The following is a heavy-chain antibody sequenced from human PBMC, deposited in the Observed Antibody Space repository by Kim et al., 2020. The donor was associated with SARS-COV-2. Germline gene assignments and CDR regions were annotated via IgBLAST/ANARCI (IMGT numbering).Heavy chain of an antibody. CDR3: ARSDGYKQDFDY. CDR2: INPNSGGT. V-gene: IGHV1-2*06. Sequence: ASVKVSCKASGYTFTGYYMHWVRQAPGQGLEWMGRINPNSGGTNYAQKFQGRVTMTRDTSISTAYMELSRLRSDDTAVYYCARSDGYKQDFDYWGQGTLVTVSS. CDR1: GYTFTGYY. D-gene: IGHD5-12*01. J-gene: IGHJ4*02.